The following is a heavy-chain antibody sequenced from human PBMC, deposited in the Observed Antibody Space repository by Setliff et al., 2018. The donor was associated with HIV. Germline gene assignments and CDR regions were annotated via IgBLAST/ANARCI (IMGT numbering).Heavy chain of an antibody. Sequence: GESLKISCAASGFTFSNYWMHWVRQAPGKRPEWVANINQDGSEKNYVDSVKGRFTISRDNAKNSLYLQMDSLRVEDTTVYYCTRKLAPGHGMDVWGQGTTVTAP. J-gene: IGHJ6*02. V-gene: IGHV3-7*01. CDR2: INQDGSEK. CDR3: TRKLAPGHGMDV. CDR1: GFTFSNYW. D-gene: IGHD3-3*02.